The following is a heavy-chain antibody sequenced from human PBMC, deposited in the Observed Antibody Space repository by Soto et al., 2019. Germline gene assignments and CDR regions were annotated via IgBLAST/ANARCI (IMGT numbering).Heavy chain of an antibody. CDR3: ARYKSNYYYGMDV. CDR2: IYYTGNT. CDR1: GGSISSYY. J-gene: IGHJ6*02. Sequence: SETLSLTCTVSGGSISSYYWSWIRQPPGKGLEWIGSIYYTGNTYYNPSLKSRVTISVDTSKDQFSLKLSSVTAADTAVYYCARYKSNYYYGMDVWGQGTTVTVSS. D-gene: IGHD1-20*01. V-gene: IGHV4-59*01.